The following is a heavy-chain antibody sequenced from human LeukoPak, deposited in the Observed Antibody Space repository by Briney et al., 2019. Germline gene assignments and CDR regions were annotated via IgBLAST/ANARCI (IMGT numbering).Heavy chain of an antibody. CDR1: GGSFSDYS. CDR2: INHSGST. J-gene: IGHJ3*02. Sequence: SETLSLTCAVYGGSFSDYSWSWIRQPPGKGLEWIGEINHSGSTNYNPSLKSRVTISVDTSKNQFSLKLSSVTAADTAVYYCARAPLAFDIWGQGTMVTVSS. CDR3: ARAPLAFDI. V-gene: IGHV4-34*01.